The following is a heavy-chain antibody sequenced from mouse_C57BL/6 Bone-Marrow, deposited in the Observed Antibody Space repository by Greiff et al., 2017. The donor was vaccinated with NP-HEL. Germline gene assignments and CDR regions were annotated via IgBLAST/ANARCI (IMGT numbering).Heavy chain of an antibody. V-gene: IGHV1-53*01. CDR1: GYTFTSYW. Sequence: ASGYTFTSYWMHWVKQRPGQGLEWIGNINPSNGGTNYNEKFKSKATLTVDKSSSTAYMQLSSLTSEDSAVYYCARLDDGYYPYYFDYWGQGTTLTVSS. D-gene: IGHD2-3*01. CDR2: INPSNGGT. CDR3: ARLDDGYYPYYFDY. J-gene: IGHJ2*01.